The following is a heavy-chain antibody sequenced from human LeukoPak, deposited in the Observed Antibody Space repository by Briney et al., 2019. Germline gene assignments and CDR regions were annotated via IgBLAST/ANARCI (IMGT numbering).Heavy chain of an antibody. CDR1: GFTFSSYA. V-gene: IGHV3-30-3*01. CDR2: ISYDGSNK. J-gene: IGHJ4*02. CDR3: ARVGGVEPYYFDY. Sequence: PGGSLRLSCAASGFTFSSYAMHWVRQAPGKGLEWVAVISYDGSNKYYADSVKGRFTISRDNSKNTLYLQMNSLRAEDTAVYYCARVGGVEPYYFDYWGQGTLVTVSS. D-gene: IGHD1-14*01.